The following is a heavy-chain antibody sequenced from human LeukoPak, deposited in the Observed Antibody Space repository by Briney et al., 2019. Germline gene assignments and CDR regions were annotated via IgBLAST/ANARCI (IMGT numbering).Heavy chain of an antibody. CDR3: ARATYDILTGYYGPEY. J-gene: IGHJ4*02. D-gene: IGHD3-9*01. CDR2: INPNSGGT. Sequence: ASVKVSCKASGYTFTSYYMHWVRQAPGQGLEWMGWINPNSGGTKSAQKFQGRVTMTRDTSITTAYIELSRLRSDDTAVYYCARATYDILTGYYGPEYWGQGTRVTVSS. V-gene: IGHV1-2*02. CDR1: GYTFTSYY.